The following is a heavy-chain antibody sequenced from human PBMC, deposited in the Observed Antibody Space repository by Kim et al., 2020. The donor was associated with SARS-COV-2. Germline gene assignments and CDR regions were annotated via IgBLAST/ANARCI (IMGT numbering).Heavy chain of an antibody. CDR3: ARGYGGTTGGYYYYYGMDV. Sequence: SETLSLTCAVYGGSFSGYYWSWIRQPPGKGLEWIGEINHSGSTNYNPSLKSRVTISVDTSKNQFSLKLSSVTAADTAVYYCARGYGGTTGGYYYYYGMDVWGQGTTVTVSS. CDR2: INHSGST. V-gene: IGHV4-34*01. CDR1: GGSFSGYY. J-gene: IGHJ6*02. D-gene: IGHD2-15*01.